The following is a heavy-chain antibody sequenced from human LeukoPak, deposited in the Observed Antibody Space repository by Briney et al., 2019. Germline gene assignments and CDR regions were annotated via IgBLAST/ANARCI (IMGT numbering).Heavy chain of an antibody. CDR3: ARDSGSCRGCAFDV. CDR1: GFTFSQHY. V-gene: IGHV3-7*01. Sequence: GGSLRLSCAASGFTFSQHYMRWVRQAPGKGLEWVANLNPDGSERKYVDSVKGRFTISRDNAKNSVYLQMSSLRAEDTAVFYCARDSGSCRGCAFDVWGHGTMVTVSS. D-gene: IGHD6-13*01. CDR2: LNPDGSER. J-gene: IGHJ3*01.